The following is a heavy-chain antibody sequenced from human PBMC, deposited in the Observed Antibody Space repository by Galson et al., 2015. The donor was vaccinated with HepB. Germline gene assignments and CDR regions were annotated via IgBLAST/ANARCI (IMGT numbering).Heavy chain of an antibody. Sequence: ETLSLTCSLSRYSFSSGYYWGWIRQPPGKGLEWIGSFYHSGSAYHNPSLRSRVTLSIDKSRNQFSLNLRSVTATDTAVYYCARSLRGPSAFDLWGQGTLVTVSA. CDR1: RYSFSSGYY. V-gene: IGHV4-38-2*02. CDR3: ARSLRGPSAFDL. J-gene: IGHJ3*01. CDR2: FYHSGSA.